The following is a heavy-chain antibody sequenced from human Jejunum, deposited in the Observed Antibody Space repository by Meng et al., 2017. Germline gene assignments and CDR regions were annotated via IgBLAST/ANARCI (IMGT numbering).Heavy chain of an antibody. J-gene: IGHJ4*02. CDR3: VSIRRGYSYFDY. CDR1: GFTFSDPW. CDR2: IKEDGNEF. D-gene: IGHD3-10*01. V-gene: IGHV3-7*01. Sequence: GESLKISCVASGFTFSDPWMSWVRQPPGKGLEWVANIKEDGNEFYYVDSVKGRFIISRDNAKNSLYLQMNSLTVDDTAVYYCVSIRRGYSYFDYWGQGTLVTVSS.